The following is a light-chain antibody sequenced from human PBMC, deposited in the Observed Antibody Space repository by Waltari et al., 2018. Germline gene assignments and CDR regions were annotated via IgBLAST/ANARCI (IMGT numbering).Light chain of an antibody. CDR3: SSYTSSTTLV. Sequence: QSALTQPASVSGSPGQSITISCTGTSSAVGRYNYVSWSQHHPGNVPKLTISEVNNRPSGVSHRFSGSKSGNTASLSISGLQTEDEADYYCSSYTSSTTLVFGTGTKVTVL. J-gene: IGLJ1*01. CDR2: EVN. CDR1: SSAVGRYNY. V-gene: IGLV2-14*01.